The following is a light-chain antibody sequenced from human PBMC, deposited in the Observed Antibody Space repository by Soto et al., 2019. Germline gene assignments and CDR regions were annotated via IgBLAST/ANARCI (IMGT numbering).Light chain of an antibody. CDR3: CSFAGSYTLV. J-gene: IGLJ2*01. CDR2: EVN. CDR1: SSDIGGYNS. Sequence: QSALTQPPSASGSPGQSVTISCTGTSSDIGGYNSVSWYQQHPGKAPRLMIYEVNKRPSGVPDRFSGSKSGNTASLTISGLQAEDEADYYCCSFAGSYTLVFGGGTKLTVL. V-gene: IGLV2-8*01.